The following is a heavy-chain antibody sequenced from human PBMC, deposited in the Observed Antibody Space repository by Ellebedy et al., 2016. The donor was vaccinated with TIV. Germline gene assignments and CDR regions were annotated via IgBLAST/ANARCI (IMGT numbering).Heavy chain of an antibody. J-gene: IGHJ6*02. V-gene: IGHV3-15*01. CDR3: TTDRGVLLWFGESTRGGMDV. D-gene: IGHD3-10*01. Sequence: ETLSLXCAVYGGSFSDYYWTWVRQAPGKGLEWVGRIKSKTDGGTTDYAAPVKGRFTISRDDSKNTLYLQMNSLKTEDTAVYYCTTDRGVLLWFGESTRGGMDVWGQGTTVTVSS. CDR2: IKSKTDGGTT. CDR1: GGSFSDYY.